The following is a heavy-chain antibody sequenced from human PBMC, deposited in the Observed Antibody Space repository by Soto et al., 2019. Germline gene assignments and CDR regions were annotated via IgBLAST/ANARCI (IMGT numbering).Heavy chain of an antibody. CDR1: GYTFTSYA. CDR3: ARERARLNPFDP. Sequence: ASVKVSCKASGYTFTSYAMHWVRQAPGQRLEWMGWINAGNGNTKYSQKFQGRVTITRDTSASTAYMELSSLRSEDTAVYYCARERARLNPFDPWGQGTLVTVSS. J-gene: IGHJ5*02. CDR2: INAGNGNT. V-gene: IGHV1-3*01.